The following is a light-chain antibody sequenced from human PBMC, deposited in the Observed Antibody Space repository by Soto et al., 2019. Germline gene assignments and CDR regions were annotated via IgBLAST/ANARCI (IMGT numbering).Light chain of an antibody. V-gene: IGLV2-14*01. CDR1: SSDVGGYTY. CDR3: CSSTSSNTYV. J-gene: IGLJ1*01. CDR2: DVS. Sequence: QSVLTQPASVSGSPGQSITISCTGTSSDVGGYTYVSWYQQYPGKAPKLMIYDVSYRPSGVSNRFSGSKSGNTASLTISGLQAEDEADYYCCSSTSSNTYVFGTGTQLTVL.